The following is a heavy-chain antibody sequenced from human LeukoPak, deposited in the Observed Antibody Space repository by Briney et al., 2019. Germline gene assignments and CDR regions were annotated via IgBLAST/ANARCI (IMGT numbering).Heavy chain of an antibody. CDR2: ISYDGSNK. CDR1: GFTFSSYG. CDR3: AKDLASAEVVDY. D-gene: IGHD6-13*01. V-gene: IGHV3-30*18. J-gene: IGHJ4*02. Sequence: PGRSLRLSCAASGFTFSSYGMHWVRQAPGKGLEWVAVISYDGSNKYYGDSVKGRFTISRDNSKNTLYLQMNSLRAEDTAVYYCAKDLASAEVVDYWGQGTLDTVSS.